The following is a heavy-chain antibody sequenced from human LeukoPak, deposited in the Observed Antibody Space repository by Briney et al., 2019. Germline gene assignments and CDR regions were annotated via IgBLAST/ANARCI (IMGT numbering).Heavy chain of an antibody. CDR2: ISAYNGNT. Sequence: ASVKVSCKASGYTFTSYGISWVRQAPGQGLEWMGWISAYNGNTNYAQKLQGRVTMTTDTSTSTGYMELRSLRSDDTAVYYCARDRATVTTYGLDYWGQGTLVTVSS. V-gene: IGHV1-18*01. J-gene: IGHJ4*02. CDR1: GYTFTSYG. D-gene: IGHD4-17*01. CDR3: ARDRATVTTYGLDY.